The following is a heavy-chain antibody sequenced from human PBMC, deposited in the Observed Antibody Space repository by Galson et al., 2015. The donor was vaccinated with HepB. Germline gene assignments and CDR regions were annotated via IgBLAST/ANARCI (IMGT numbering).Heavy chain of an antibody. J-gene: IGHJ4*02. V-gene: IGHV3-11*01. D-gene: IGHD4-11*01. CDR2: MSSSGTTI. Sequence: SLRLSCAASGFTFSDYYMNWIRQAPGKGLEWISYMSSSGTTIYYADSVKGRFTISRDNAKNSLFLQMNSLRAEDTAVYYCAREKYSNGPDDYWGQGTLVTVSS. CDR1: GFTFSDYY. CDR3: AREKYSNGPDDY.